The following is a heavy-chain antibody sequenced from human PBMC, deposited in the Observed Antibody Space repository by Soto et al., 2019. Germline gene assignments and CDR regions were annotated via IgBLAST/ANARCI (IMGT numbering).Heavy chain of an antibody. CDR1: GFTISGKKY. Sequence: DVQLVESGGGLIQPGESLRLSCAAFGFTISGKKYVAWVRQAPGKGLEWVSALYDLDGSFYAASVKGRFTTSSDSSKTTVYLQMNDLRPDDTAVYYCATWHEREHAYDVWGQEKTVTVSS. CDR2: LYDLDGS. D-gene: IGHD1-1*01. V-gene: IGHV3-53*01. CDR3: ATWHEREHAYDV. J-gene: IGHJ3*01.